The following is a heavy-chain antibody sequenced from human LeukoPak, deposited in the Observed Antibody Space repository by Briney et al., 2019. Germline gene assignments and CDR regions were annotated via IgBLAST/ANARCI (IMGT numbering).Heavy chain of an antibody. CDR3: ARGGGIVGASNRYYYYYMDV. J-gene: IGHJ6*03. Sequence: PGGSLRLSCAASGFTFDDYAMHWVRQTPGKGLEWVSGINWNSGSIDYADSVKGRFTISRDNAKNSLYLQMNNLRAGDTVLYYCARGGGIVGASNRYYYYYMDVWGKGTAVTISS. V-gene: IGHV3-9*01. D-gene: IGHD1-26*01. CDR1: GFTFDDYA. CDR2: INWNSGSI.